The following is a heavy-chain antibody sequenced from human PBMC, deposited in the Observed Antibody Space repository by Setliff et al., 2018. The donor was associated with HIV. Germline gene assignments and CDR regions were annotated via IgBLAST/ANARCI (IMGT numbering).Heavy chain of an antibody. CDR2: MSHSGSA. Sequence: SETLSLTCTVSGDSVNNYYCSWIRQLPGKGLEWIGYMSHSGSANYNPSLKSRVTISVDTSKDQFSLRLSSVTAADSAVYYCARLPRIALSGTFGWFDPWGQGTLVTVSS. J-gene: IGHJ5*02. CDR3: ARLPRIALSGTFGWFDP. CDR1: GDSVNNYY. V-gene: IGHV4-59*08. D-gene: IGHD6-19*01.